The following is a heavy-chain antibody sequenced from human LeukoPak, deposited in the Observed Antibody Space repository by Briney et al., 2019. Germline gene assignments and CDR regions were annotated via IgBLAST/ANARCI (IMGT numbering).Heavy chain of an antibody. Sequence: ASETLSLTCAVYGASLTNYYWSWFRQSPGKGLEWVGEINQSGSPNYNPSLKSRVTISADMSKNKFSLELNSLTTADTALYYCARSGYGGHWYFGFDVWGPGTLVTVSS. CDR1: GASLTNYY. V-gene: IGHV4-34*01. J-gene: IGHJ3*01. CDR3: ARSGYGGHWYFGFDV. D-gene: IGHD3-9*01. CDR2: INQSGSP.